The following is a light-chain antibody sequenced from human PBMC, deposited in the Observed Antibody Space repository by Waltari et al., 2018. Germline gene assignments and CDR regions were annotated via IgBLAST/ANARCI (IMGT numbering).Light chain of an antibody. Sequence: QSALTQPASVSGSPGQSITISCTGTSSDVGNDNFVSWYQHHPGKAPKLIIYEVIKRPPGLSSRFSGSKSGNTATLTISGLQAEDEADYYCCSYTSSSTFIFGTGTKVTVL. CDR3: CSYTSSSTFI. J-gene: IGLJ1*01. CDR2: EVI. CDR1: SSDVGNDNF. V-gene: IGLV2-23*02.